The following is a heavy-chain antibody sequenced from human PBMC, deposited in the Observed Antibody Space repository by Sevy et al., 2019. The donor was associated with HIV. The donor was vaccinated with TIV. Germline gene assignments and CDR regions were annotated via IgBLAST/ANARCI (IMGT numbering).Heavy chain of an antibody. D-gene: IGHD2-8*01. CDR3: AREGCTKPHDY. CDR1: GFTFSKYS. Sequence: GGYLRLSCEASGFTFSKYSMSWVRQAPGKGLEWVSTFSFGCGRINYADSVKGRFTISRDDSKNTLYLQMNSLRAEGKAVYYCAREGCTKPHDYWGQGTLVTVSS. CDR2: FSFGCGRI. V-gene: IGHV3-23*01. J-gene: IGHJ4*02.